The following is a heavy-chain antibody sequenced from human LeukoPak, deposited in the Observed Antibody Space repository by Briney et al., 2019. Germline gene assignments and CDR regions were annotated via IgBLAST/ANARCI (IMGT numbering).Heavy chain of an antibody. D-gene: IGHD6-13*01. Sequence: SETLSLTYTVSGGSISSYYWSWIRQPPGKGLEWIGYIYYSGSTNYNPSLKSRVTISVDTSKNQFSLKLSSVTAADTAVYYCARHGSHSSSWYNGDYYGMDVWGQGTTVTVSS. J-gene: IGHJ6*02. CDR3: ARHGSHSSSWYNGDYYGMDV. CDR2: IYYSGST. CDR1: GGSISSYY. V-gene: IGHV4-59*08.